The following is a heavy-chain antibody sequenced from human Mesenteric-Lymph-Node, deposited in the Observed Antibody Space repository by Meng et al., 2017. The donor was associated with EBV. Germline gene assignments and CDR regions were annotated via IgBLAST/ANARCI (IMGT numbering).Heavy chain of an antibody. CDR1: GGSISSSRHY. CDR2: IYYDGNS. CDR3: ARGPNYWYFDL. Sequence: QRQLQESGPGLMKPSETLSLTCTVSGGSISSSRHYWGWIRQPPGKGLEWIGNIYYDGNSHYNPSLKSRVTISVDTSKNQFSLKLSSVTAADTAVYYCARGPNYWYFDLWGRGTLVTVSS. V-gene: IGHV4-39*01. J-gene: IGHJ2*01.